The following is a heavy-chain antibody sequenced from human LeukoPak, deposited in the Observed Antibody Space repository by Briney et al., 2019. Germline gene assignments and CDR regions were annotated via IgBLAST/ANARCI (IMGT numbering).Heavy chain of an antibody. CDR1: GGSISSSSYY. J-gene: IGHJ4*02. CDR2: IYYSGST. V-gene: IGHV4-39*01. Sequence: SETLSFTCTVSGGSISSSSYYWGWIRQPPGKGLEWIGSIYYSGSTYYNPSLKSRVTISVDTSKNQFSLKLSSVTAADTAVYYCASLSRGSYTYDFDYWGQGTLVTVSS. D-gene: IGHD1-26*01. CDR3: ASLSRGSYTYDFDY.